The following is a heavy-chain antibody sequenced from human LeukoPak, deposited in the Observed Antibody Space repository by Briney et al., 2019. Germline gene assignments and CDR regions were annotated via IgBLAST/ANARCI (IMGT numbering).Heavy chain of an antibody. D-gene: IGHD7-27*01. CDR3: AREAYWGSSGNGFDS. J-gene: IGHJ4*02. CDR1: GFTFTGYS. CDR2: ISISSDKI. V-gene: IGHV3-48*02. Sequence: GGSLRLSCAASGFTFTGYSMNCVRQAPGKGLEWVSYISISSDKIYYADSVKGRFTISRDNAKNSLYLQMNSLRDEDTAVYSCAREAYWGSSGNGFDSWGQGTLVTVSS.